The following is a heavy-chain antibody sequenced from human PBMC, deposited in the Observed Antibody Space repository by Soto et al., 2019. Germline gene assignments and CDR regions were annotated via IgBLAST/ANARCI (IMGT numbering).Heavy chain of an antibody. D-gene: IGHD3-10*01. CDR1: GFTFSSYW. CDR3: ARGLSVTMVRGVSWFDP. V-gene: IGHV3-7*01. Sequence: PGGSLRLSCAASGFTFSSYWMSWVRQAPGKGLEWVANIKQDGSEKYYVDSVKGRFTISRDNAKNSLYLQMNSLRAEDTAVYYCARGLSVTMVRGVSWFDPWGQGTLVTVSS. J-gene: IGHJ5*02. CDR2: IKQDGSEK.